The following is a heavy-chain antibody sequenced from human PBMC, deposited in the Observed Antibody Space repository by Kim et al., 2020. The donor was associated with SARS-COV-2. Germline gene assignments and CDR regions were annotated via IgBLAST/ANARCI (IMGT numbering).Heavy chain of an antibody. CDR1: GGSFSGYY. Sequence: SETLSLTCAVYGGSFSGYYWSWIRQPPGKGLEWIGEINHSGSTNYNPSLKSRVTISVDTSKNQFSLKLSSVTAADTAVYYCARFSDVVVGATAAFDIWGQGTMVTVSS. CDR2: INHSGST. J-gene: IGHJ3*02. D-gene: IGHD1-26*01. CDR3: ARFSDVVVGATAAFDI. V-gene: IGHV4-34*01.